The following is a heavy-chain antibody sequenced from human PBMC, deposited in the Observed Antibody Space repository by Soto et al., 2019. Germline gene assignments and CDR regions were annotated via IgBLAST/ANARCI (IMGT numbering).Heavy chain of an antibody. D-gene: IGHD6-19*01. J-gene: IGHJ4*02. V-gene: IGHV3-23*01. CDR1: GFTFSSYA. CDR3: AKVDAWGIAVAGTRDY. Sequence: GGSLRLSCAASGFTFSSYAMSWVRQAPGKGLEWVSAISGSGGSTYYADSVKGRFTISRDNSKNTLYLQMNSLRAEDTAVYYCAKVDAWGIAVAGTRDYWGQGTLVTVSS. CDR2: ISGSGGST.